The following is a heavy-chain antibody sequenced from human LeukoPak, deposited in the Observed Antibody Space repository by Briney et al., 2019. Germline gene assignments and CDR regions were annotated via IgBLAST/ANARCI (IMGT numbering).Heavy chain of an antibody. J-gene: IGHJ4*02. CDR1: GYTFTGYY. CDR2: INPNTGGT. V-gene: IGHV1-2*02. CDR3: ARDLGISGWYAPPLGYFDY. D-gene: IGHD6-19*01. Sequence: ASVKVSCKASGYTFTGYYMHWVRQAPGQGLEWMGWINPNTGGTNYAQKFQGRVTMTRDTSISTAYMELSRLRSDDTAVYYCARDLGISGWYAPPLGYFDYWGQGTLVTVSS.